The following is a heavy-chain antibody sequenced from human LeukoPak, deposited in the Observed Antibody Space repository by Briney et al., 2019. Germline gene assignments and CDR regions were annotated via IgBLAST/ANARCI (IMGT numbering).Heavy chain of an antibody. Sequence: GGSLRLSCAASGFIVNNKYMTWVRQAPGKGLEWVSLIYNDGRTYYADSVKGRCTISRDNSKNTLYLQMNSLRAEDTAVYYCAGGLVLSGYLDAFDIWGQGTVVTVSS. D-gene: IGHD3-22*01. V-gene: IGHV3-53*01. CDR2: IYNDGRT. J-gene: IGHJ3*02. CDR3: AGGLVLSGYLDAFDI. CDR1: GFIVNNKY.